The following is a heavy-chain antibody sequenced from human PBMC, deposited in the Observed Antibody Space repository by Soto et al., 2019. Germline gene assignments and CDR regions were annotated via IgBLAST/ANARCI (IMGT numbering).Heavy chain of an antibody. J-gene: IGHJ3*01. CDR3: ARANQVVPLAVADPSIHGFDL. CDR2: VFAGDSDT. CDR1: GYPFTDYW. Sequence: QLVQSGAEVRKPGESLRISCEASGYPFTDYWVGWVRQMPGKGLEWMGSVFAGDSDTRYSPSFRGQVTLSVDKSIKTAYLRWSRLKASDTSIYYCARANQVVPLAVADPSIHGFDLWGQGTTVIVSS. D-gene: IGHD6-19*01. V-gene: IGHV5-51*03.